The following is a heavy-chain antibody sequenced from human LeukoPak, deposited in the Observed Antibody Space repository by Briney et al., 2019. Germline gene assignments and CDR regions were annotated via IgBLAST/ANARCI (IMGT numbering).Heavy chain of an antibody. CDR2: ISSNGSTI. Sequence: GGSLRLSCAASGFTFSDYYMSWIRQAPGKGLEWVSYISSNGSTIYYADSVKGRFTISRDNAKNSLYLQMNSLRAEDTAVYYCAKRIAAAGENWFDPWGQGTLVTVSS. CDR3: AKRIAAAGENWFDP. D-gene: IGHD6-13*01. CDR1: GFTFSDYY. V-gene: IGHV3-11*01. J-gene: IGHJ5*02.